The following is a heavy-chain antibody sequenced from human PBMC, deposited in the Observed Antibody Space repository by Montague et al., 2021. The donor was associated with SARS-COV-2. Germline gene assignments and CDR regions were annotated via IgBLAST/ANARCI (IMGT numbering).Heavy chain of an antibody. J-gene: IGHJ6*02. CDR1: GGSISSSSYY. Sequence: SETLSLTCTLSGGSISSSSYYWGWIRQPPGKGLEWIGSIYYSGSTYYNPSLKSRVTISVDTSKNQFSLKLSSVTAADTAVYYCAGERITMIVVVITPYYYYGMDVWGQGTTVTVSS. D-gene: IGHD3-22*01. CDR3: AGERITMIVVVITPYYYYGMDV. CDR2: IYYSGST. V-gene: IGHV4-39*02.